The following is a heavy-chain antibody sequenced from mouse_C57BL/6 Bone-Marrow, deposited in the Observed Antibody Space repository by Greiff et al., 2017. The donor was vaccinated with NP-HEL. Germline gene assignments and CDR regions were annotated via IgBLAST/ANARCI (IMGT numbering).Heavy chain of an antibody. CDR1: GFNIKDYY. V-gene: IGHV14-2*01. J-gene: IGHJ2*01. CDR2: IDPEDGET. D-gene: IGHD2-3*01. Sequence: EVKLMESGAELVKPGASVKLSCTASGFNIKDYYMHWVKQRTEQGLEWIGRIDPEDGETKYAPQFQGKATITADTASTTAYLQLSSLTSEDTAVYYCAREVYDGYYDYWGQGTTLTVSS. CDR3: AREVYDGYYDY.